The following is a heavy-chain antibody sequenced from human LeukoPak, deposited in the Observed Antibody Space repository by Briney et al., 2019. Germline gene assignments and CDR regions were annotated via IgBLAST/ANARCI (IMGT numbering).Heavy chain of an antibody. CDR3: AREPYSSSSGMDY. V-gene: IGHV3-64*01. CDR2: ISSNGGST. J-gene: IGHJ4*02. CDR1: GFTFSSYA. D-gene: IGHD6-6*01. Sequence: GGSLRLSCAASGFTFSSYAMHWVRQAPGKGLEYVSAISSNGGSTYYANSVKGRFTISRDNSKNTLYLQMGSLRAEDMAVYYCAREPYSSSSGMDYWGQGTLVTVSS.